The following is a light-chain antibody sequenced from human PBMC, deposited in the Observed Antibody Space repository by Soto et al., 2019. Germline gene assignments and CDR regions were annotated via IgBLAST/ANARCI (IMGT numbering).Light chain of an antibody. CDR2: EVS. CDR3: SSYTSSSPYV. Sequence: QSVLTQPASVSGSPGRSITISCTGTSSDVGGYNYVSWYQQHPGKAPKLMIYEVSNRPSGVSNRFSGSKSGNTASLTISGLQAEDEADYYCSSYTSSSPYVFGTGNKATV. V-gene: IGLV2-14*01. J-gene: IGLJ1*01. CDR1: SSDVGGYNY.